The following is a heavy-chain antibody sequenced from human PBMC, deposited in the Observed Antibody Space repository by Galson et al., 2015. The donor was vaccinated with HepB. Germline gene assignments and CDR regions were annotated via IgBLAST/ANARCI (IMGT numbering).Heavy chain of an antibody. CDR2: ISSSSTI. Sequence: SLRLSCAASGFTFSSYSMNWVRQAPGKGLEWVSYISSSSTIYYADSVKGRFTISRDNAKNSLYLQMNSLRAEDTAVYYCARGGRVGSTGWFDPWGQGTLVTVSS. J-gene: IGHJ5*02. CDR1: GFTFSSYS. D-gene: IGHD1-26*01. V-gene: IGHV3-48*04. CDR3: ARGGRVGSTGWFDP.